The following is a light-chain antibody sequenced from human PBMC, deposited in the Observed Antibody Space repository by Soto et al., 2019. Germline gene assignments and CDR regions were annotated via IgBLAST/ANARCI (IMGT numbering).Light chain of an antibody. CDR1: SSDVGSYNL. V-gene: IGLV2-23*01. Sequence: QSVLTQPASVSGSPGQSITISCPGTSSDVGSYNLVSWYQQHPGKAPKLMIYEGSKRPSGVSNRFSGSKSGNTASLTISGLQAEDEADYYCCSYAGSSTLCVFGTGTKVTVL. CDR2: EGS. CDR3: CSYAGSSTLCV. J-gene: IGLJ1*01.